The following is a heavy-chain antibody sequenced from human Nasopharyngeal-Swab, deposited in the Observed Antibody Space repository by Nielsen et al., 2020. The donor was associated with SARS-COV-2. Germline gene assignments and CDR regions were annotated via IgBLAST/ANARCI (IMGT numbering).Heavy chain of an antibody. J-gene: IGHJ4*02. CDR1: GFTFSRYA. Sequence: GESLKISCAASGFTFSRYAMNWVRQAPGKGLEWVSVIGGSGGTTPYADSVKGRFTISRDNSKNTVDLQMDSLRAGDTAVYYCAKDHDSSGSYFDYWGQGTLVTVSS. CDR3: AKDHDSSGSYFDY. V-gene: IGHV3-23*01. D-gene: IGHD3-22*01. CDR2: IGGSGGTT.